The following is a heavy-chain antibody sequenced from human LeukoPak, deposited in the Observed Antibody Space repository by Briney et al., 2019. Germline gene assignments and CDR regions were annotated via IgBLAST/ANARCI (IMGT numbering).Heavy chain of an antibody. CDR2: IYHSGTT. J-gene: IGHJ4*02. CDR3: ARIVGAAQDDS. V-gene: IGHV4-38-2*01. Sequence: SSETLSLTCAVSGYSISSGYYWGWIRQPPGKGLEWIGSIYHSGTTYYNPSLKSLVTISVDTSKNLFSLERGSVPAPGTAVYYCARIVGAAQDDSWGPGTLVTVSS. D-gene: IGHD1-26*01. CDR1: GYSISSGYY.